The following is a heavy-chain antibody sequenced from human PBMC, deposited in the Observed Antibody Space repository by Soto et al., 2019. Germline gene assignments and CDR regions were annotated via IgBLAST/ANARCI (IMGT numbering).Heavy chain of an antibody. CDR2: ISAYNGNT. V-gene: IGHV1-18*04. J-gene: IGHJ6*02. Sequence: QVKLVQSGAEVKKPGASVKVSCKASGYTFTSYGSSWVRQAPGQGLEWMGWISAYNGNTNYAQKLQGRVTMTTATSTNTAYMELRSLRSDDTAVYYCARDGPRPIQLWTTGGIDVWGQGTTVTVSS. CDR1: GYTFTSYG. CDR3: ARDGPRPIQLWTTGGIDV. D-gene: IGHD5-18*01.